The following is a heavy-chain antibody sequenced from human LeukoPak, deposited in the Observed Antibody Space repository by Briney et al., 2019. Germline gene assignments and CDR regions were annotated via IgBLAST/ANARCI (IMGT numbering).Heavy chain of an antibody. CDR1: GFTFDDYA. Sequence: GGSLRLSCAASGFTFDDYAMHWVRQAPGKGLEWVSLISGDGGSTYYADSVKGRFTISRDNSKNSLYLQMNSLGTEDTALYYCAKEEVYCSSTSCPARARPPYYYYGMDVWGQGTTVTVSS. J-gene: IGHJ6*02. CDR3: AKEEVYCSSTSCPARARPPYYYYGMDV. CDR2: ISGDGGST. V-gene: IGHV3-43*02. D-gene: IGHD2-2*01.